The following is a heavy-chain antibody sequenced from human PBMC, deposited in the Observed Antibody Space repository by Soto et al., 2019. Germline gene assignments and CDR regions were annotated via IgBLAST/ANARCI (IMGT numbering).Heavy chain of an antibody. J-gene: IGHJ3*02. V-gene: IGHV3-7*05. CDR3: ARIRGPFDM. Sequence: GGSLRLSCTASGFSFHGYWMSWIRQAPGKGLEWVANINHDGSERYYVDSVKGRFTISRDNTKDSLFLQMNSLRADDTAVYYCARIRGPFDMWGQGTMVTVSS. CDR1: GFSFHGYW. D-gene: IGHD3-16*01. CDR2: INHDGSER.